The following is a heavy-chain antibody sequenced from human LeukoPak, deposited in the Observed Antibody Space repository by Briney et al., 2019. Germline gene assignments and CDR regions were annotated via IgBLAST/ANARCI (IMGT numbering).Heavy chain of an antibody. D-gene: IGHD2-15*01. CDR1: GGSISSYY. J-gene: IGHJ4*02. V-gene: IGHV4-4*07. CDR2: IYISGST. Sequence: SETLSLTCSVSGGSISSYYWSWIRQPAGKGLEWIGRIYISGSTNYNPSLKSRVTMSVDTSKNQFSLKLSSVTAADTAVYYCVRISGSGGGCYLSRGYFDYWGQGTLVTISS. CDR3: VRISGSGGGCYLSRGYFDY.